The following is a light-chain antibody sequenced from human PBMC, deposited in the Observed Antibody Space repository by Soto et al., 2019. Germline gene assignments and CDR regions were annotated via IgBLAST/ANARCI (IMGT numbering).Light chain of an antibody. CDR1: SSDIGSYNL. Sequence: QSALTQPASVSGSPRQSITISCTGTSSDIGSYNLVSWYQQYPGKAPQLIIHEVSKWPSGVSDRFSGSKSGTTASLTISGLQAEDEAYYYCCAYAGSRVIFGGGTKLTVL. CDR2: EVS. J-gene: IGLJ2*01. CDR3: CAYAGSRVI. V-gene: IGLV2-23*02.